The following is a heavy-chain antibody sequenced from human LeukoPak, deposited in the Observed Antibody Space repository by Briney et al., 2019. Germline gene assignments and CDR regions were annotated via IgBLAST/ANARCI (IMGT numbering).Heavy chain of an antibody. CDR3: ARALVVMDLGAFDY. D-gene: IGHD2-15*01. CDR2: IYTSGST. Sequence: PSETLSLTCTVSGGSISSYYWSWIRQPAGKGLEWIGRIYTSGSTNYNPSLKSRVTMSVDTSKNQFSLKLSSVTAADTAVYYCARALVVMDLGAFDYWGQGTLVTVSS. V-gene: IGHV4-4*07. CDR1: GGSISSYY. J-gene: IGHJ4*02.